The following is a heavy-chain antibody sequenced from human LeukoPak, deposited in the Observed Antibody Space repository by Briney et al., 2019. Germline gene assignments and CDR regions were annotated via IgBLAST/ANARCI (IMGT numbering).Heavy chain of an antibody. Sequence: PVGSLRLSCAASGFTFSYYWMHSVPQAPGKRLVCVSRICDDGSRTTYADSVKGRFAISRDNAKNTLYLQMNSLRAEDTAVYYCARDDGFYSDSSFQDYWGQGTLITVSS. V-gene: IGHV3-74*01. CDR2: ICDDGSRT. J-gene: IGHJ4*02. CDR1: GFTFSYYW. CDR3: ARDDGFYSDSSFQDY. D-gene: IGHD2/OR15-2a*01.